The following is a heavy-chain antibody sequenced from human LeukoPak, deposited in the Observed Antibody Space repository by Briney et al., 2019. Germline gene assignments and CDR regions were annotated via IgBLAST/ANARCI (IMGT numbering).Heavy chain of an antibody. V-gene: IGHV4-59*12. Sequence: KPSETLSLTCTVSGGSISSYYWSWIRQPPGKGLEWIGYIYYSGSTNYNPSLKSRVTISVDTSKNQFSLKLSSVTAADTAVYYCARDEGQLAGYYFDYWGQGTLVTVSS. CDR2: IYYSGST. J-gene: IGHJ4*02. CDR1: GGSISSYY. CDR3: ARDEGQLAGYYFDY. D-gene: IGHD6-6*01.